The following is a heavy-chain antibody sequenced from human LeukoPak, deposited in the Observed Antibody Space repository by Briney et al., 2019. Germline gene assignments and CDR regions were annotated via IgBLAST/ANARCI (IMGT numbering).Heavy chain of an antibody. CDR2: IYSGGST. Sequence: GGSLRLSCAASGFTVSSNYMSWVRQAPGEGLEWVSVIYSGGSTYYADSVKGRFTISRDNSKNTLYLQMNSLRAEDTAVYYCARAPGYCSSTSCPGLDYWGQETLVTVSS. D-gene: IGHD2-2*01. CDR1: GFTVSSNY. CDR3: ARAPGYCSSTSCPGLDY. V-gene: IGHV3-66*02. J-gene: IGHJ4*02.